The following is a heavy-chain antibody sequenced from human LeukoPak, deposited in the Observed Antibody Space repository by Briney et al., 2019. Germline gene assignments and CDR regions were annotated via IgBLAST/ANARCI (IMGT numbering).Heavy chain of an antibody. J-gene: IGHJ4*02. V-gene: IGHV4-34*01. Sequence: PSETLSLTCAVYGGSFSGYYWGWIRQPPGKGLEWIGEINHSGSTNYNPSLKSRVTISVDTSKNQFSLKLSSVTAADTAVYYCARSGKRSGYYDYWGQGTLVTVSS. CDR3: ARSGKRSGYYDY. CDR2: INHSGST. CDR1: GGSFSGYY. D-gene: IGHD3-22*01.